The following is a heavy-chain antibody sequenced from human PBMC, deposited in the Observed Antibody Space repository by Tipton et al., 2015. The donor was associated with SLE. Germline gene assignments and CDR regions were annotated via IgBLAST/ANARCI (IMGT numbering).Heavy chain of an antibody. CDR2: IYSGGSF. J-gene: IGHJ6*02. CDR1: GGSINSGY. CDR3: ATAGPIDLYYYGLDI. Sequence: TLSLTCTVSGGSINSGYWSWIRQPAGKGLEWIGRIYSGGSFYYNPSLKSRVTMSIDTSKNQFSLKLRSVTAADTAVYYCATAGPIDLYYYGLDIWGQGTTVTVSS. V-gene: IGHV4-4*07. D-gene: IGHD6-13*01.